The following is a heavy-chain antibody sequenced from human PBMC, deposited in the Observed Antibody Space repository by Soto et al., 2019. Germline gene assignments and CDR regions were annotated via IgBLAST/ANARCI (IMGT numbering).Heavy chain of an antibody. D-gene: IGHD3-10*01. Sequence: TLSLTCTVSGGSISRGDHCWSWIRQPPGKGLEWIGYVFRSRSTYYSPALKSRVTISVDGSKNQLSLKLTSVTAADTGVYYCARGSYGAGSDYWGQGTLVTVSS. CDR3: ARGSYGAGSDY. V-gene: IGHV4-30-2*01. J-gene: IGHJ4*02. CDR2: VFRSRST. CDR1: GGSISRGDHC.